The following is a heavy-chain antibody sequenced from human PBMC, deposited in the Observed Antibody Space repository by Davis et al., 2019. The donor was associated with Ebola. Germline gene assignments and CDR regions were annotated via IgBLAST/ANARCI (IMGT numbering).Heavy chain of an antibody. Sequence: SETLSLTCTVSGGSISSYYWSWIRQPPGKGLEWIGYIYYSGSTTYNPSLKSRVTISVDTSKNQFSLKLSSVTAADTAVYYCARSITMVQGVPYYYYYGMDVWGQGTTVTVSS. CDR1: GGSISSYY. D-gene: IGHD3-10*01. CDR3: ARSITMVQGVPYYYYYGMDV. J-gene: IGHJ6*02. CDR2: IYYSGST. V-gene: IGHV4-59*01.